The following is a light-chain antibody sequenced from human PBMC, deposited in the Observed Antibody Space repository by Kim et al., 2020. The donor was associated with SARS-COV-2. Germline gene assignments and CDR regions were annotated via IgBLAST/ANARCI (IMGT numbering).Light chain of an antibody. Sequence: ASVGGRVTITCRASQSVSEWLAWYQRKPEKAPNLLKSETSSLESGVPSRFSANGSGTEFTRTISSLQPDDFATYYCQQYNSYSLTFGGGTKVDIK. CDR2: ETS. V-gene: IGKV1-5*03. CDR3: QQYNSYSLT. J-gene: IGKJ4*01. CDR1: QSVSEW.